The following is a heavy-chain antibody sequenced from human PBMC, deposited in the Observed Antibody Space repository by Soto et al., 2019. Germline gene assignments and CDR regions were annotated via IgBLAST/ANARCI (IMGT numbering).Heavy chain of an antibody. CDR1: GYSFTSYW. CDR2: IDPSDSYT. V-gene: IGHV5-10-1*01. J-gene: IGHJ5*02. CDR3: ARRSYAIAAQVFWFDP. Sequence: PGESLKISCKGSGYSFTSYWISWVRQMPGKGLEWMGRIDPSDSYTNYSPSFQGHVTISADKSISTAYLQWSSLKASDTAMYYCARRSYAIAAQVFWFDPWGRGTLVTVSS. D-gene: IGHD6-6*01.